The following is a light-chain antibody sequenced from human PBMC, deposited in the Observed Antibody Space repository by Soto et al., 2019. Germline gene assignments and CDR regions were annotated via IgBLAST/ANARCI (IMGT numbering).Light chain of an antibody. Sequence: IVLTQSPGTLSLSPGERATLSCRASQSVNSNYLAWYQQKSGQAPRLLIYGASSRATGIPDRFGGRGSGTDFTLSISRLEPEDFAVYYCQEYGSSTMYTFGQGTKLEIK. CDR3: QEYGSSTMYT. CDR1: QSVNSNY. V-gene: IGKV3-20*01. CDR2: GAS. J-gene: IGKJ2*01.